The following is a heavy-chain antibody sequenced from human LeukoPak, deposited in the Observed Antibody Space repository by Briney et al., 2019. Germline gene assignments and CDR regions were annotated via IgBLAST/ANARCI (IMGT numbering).Heavy chain of an antibody. CDR1: GGSFNSGTYY. CDR2: IYTSGTT. D-gene: IGHD3-10*01. Sequence: SETLSLTCTVSGGSFNSGTYYWSWIRQPAGKGLEWIGRIYTSGTTNYNPSLKSRVTILVDTSKNQFSLKLSSVTAADTAVYYCARDSSIDYGSGFVYDYWGQGTLVTVSS. V-gene: IGHV4-61*02. CDR3: ARDSSIDYGSGFVYDY. J-gene: IGHJ4*02.